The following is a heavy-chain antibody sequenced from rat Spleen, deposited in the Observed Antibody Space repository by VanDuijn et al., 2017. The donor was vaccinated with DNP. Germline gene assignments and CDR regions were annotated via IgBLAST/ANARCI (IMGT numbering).Heavy chain of an antibody. Sequence: EVQLVESGGGLVQPGRSMKLSCAASGFTFSNYYMAWVRQAPTKGLEWVASISTGGGNTYYRDSVKGRFTISRDNAKSTLYLQMDSLRSEETATYYCARYGLYGPIPNWFAYWGQGTLVTVSS. J-gene: IGHJ3*01. D-gene: IGHD3-8*01. CDR2: ISTGGGNT. CDR3: ARYGLYGPIPNWFAY. V-gene: IGHV5S11*01. CDR1: GFTFSNYY.